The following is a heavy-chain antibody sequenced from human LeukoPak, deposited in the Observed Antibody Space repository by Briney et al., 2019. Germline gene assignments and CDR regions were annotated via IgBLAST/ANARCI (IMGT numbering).Heavy chain of an antibody. D-gene: IGHD3-16*02. CDR1: GFTFSDYY. CDR2: ISSSGSPI. V-gene: IGHV3-11*01. CDR3: ARDPVRDYVWGSYRPDYYFDY. Sequence: GGSLRLSCAASGFTFSDYYMSWIRQVPGKGLEWVSYISSSGSPIYYADSVKGRFTISRDNAKNSLYLQMNSLRAEDTAVYYCARDPVRDYVWGSYRPDYYFDYWGQGTLVTVSS. J-gene: IGHJ4*02.